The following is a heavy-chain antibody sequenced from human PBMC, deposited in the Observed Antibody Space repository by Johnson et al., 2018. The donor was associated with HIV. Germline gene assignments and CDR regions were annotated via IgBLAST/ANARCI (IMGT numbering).Heavy chain of an antibody. CDR1: GFTFSSYA. CDR2: ISYDGSNK. D-gene: IGHD7-27*01. CDR3: AKGLKLGSGDDAFDI. J-gene: IGHJ3*02. V-gene: IGHV3-30-3*01. Sequence: QVQLVESGGGVVQPGRSLRLSCAASGFTFSSYAMHWVRQAPGKGLEWVAVISYDGSNKYYADSVKGRFTISSDNSKNTLYLQMNSLRAEDTAVYYCAKGLKLGSGDDAFDIWGQGTMVTVSS.